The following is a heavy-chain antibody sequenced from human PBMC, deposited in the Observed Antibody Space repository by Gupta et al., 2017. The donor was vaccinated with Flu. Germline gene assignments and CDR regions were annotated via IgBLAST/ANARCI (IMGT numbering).Heavy chain of an antibody. J-gene: IGHJ6*04. V-gene: IGHV4-59*01. Sequence: QVQLQESGPGLVKPSETLSLTCTVSGGPISDFYWSWIRQSPGTGLEWIGHVYYTGNTKYNPPLRSRVTMSVDMSKSQVSLKLTSVTAADTAVYYCASTILGATGDDYYYEYMDVWGKGTTVTVSS. CDR3: ASTILGATGDDYYYEYMDV. CDR1: GGPISDFY. D-gene: IGHD3-22*01. CDR2: VYYTGNT.